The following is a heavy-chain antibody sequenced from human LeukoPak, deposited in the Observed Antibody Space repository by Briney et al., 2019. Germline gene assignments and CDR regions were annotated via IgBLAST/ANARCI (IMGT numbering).Heavy chain of an antibody. V-gene: IGHV1-8*01. CDR1: GYSFTSYD. Sequence: ASVKVSCKASGYSFTSYDINWVRQATGQGLEWMGWMNPNSGNTGSAQKFQGRVTMTRNTSISTAYMELSNLRSEDTAVHYCARRVAAGGTCMGYWGQGTLVTVSS. J-gene: IGHJ4*02. D-gene: IGHD6-13*01. CDR2: MNPNSGNT. CDR3: ARRVAAGGTCMGY.